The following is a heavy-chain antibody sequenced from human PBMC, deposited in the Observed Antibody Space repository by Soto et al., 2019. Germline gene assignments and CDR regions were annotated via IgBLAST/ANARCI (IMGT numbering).Heavy chain of an antibody. Sequence: GGSLRLSCAAYGFTFSTYWMHWVRQAPGKGLVWVSRLDNDGTNTRYADSVKGPFTVSRDNGKNTVYLQMDSLRAEDTAVYYCARDGGTYFDYWGQGTLVTVSS. CDR1: GFTFSTYW. CDR3: ARDGGTYFDY. V-gene: IGHV3-74*01. CDR2: LDNDGTNT. J-gene: IGHJ4*02. D-gene: IGHD3-16*01.